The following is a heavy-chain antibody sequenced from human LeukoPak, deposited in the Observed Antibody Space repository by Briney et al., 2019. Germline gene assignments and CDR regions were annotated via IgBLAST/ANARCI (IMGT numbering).Heavy chain of an antibody. V-gene: IGHV3-21*01. Sequence: GGSLRLSCAASVYTLSSYSMNWVRQAPAKGLEWVSSISSSSSYIYYADSVKGRFTISRDNAKNSLYLQMNSLRAEDTAVYYCARGSSRFDIWGQGTMVTVSS. CDR2: ISSSSSYI. CDR1: VYTLSSYS. D-gene: IGHD2-2*01. J-gene: IGHJ3*02. CDR3: ARGSSRFDI.